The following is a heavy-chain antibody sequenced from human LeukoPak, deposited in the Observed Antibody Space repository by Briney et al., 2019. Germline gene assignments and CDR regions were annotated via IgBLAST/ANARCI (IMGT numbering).Heavy chain of an antibody. J-gene: IGHJ6*02. CDR1: GVSISSDY. CDR3: AGSLLTGAKTRYYGMDV. Sequence: SSETLSFTCTVSGVSISSDYWCWIRQTPGKGLEWIGYIHYSGITNYDPSLKSRVTISVDTSKNQFSLKLSSVTAADTAVYYCAGSLLTGAKTRYYGMDVWGQGTTVTVSS. V-gene: IGHV4-59*08. D-gene: IGHD3-9*01. CDR2: IHYSGIT.